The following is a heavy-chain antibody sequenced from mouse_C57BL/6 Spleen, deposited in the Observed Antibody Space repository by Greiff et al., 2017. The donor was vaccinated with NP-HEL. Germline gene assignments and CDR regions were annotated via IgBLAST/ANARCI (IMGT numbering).Heavy chain of an antibody. CDR1: GYSITSGYD. V-gene: IGHV3-1*01. Sequence: EVKLVESGPGMVKPSQSLSLTCTVTGYSITSGYDWHWIRHFPGNKLEWMGYISYSGSTNYNPSLKSRISITHDTSTNHFFLKLNSVTTEDTATYYCARDGSTMVTTRDWYFDVWGTGTTVTVSS. CDR2: ISYSGST. J-gene: IGHJ1*03. CDR3: ARDGSTMVTTRDWYFDV. D-gene: IGHD2-2*01.